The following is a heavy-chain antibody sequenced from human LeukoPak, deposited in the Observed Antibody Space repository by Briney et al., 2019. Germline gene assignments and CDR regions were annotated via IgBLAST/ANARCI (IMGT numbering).Heavy chain of an antibody. CDR3: ARGIYCSSTSCYTKPPAMRY. Sequence: ASVKVSCKASGYTFTSYDINWVRQATGQGLEWMGWMNPNSGNTGYAQKFQGRVTMTRNTSISTAYMELSSLGSEDTAVYYCARGIYCSSTSCYTKPPAMRYRGQGTLVTVSS. J-gene: IGHJ4*02. V-gene: IGHV1-8*01. CDR2: MNPNSGNT. CDR1: GYTFTSYD. D-gene: IGHD2-2*02.